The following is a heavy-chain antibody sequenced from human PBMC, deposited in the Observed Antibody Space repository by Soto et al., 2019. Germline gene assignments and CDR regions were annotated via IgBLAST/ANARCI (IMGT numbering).Heavy chain of an antibody. D-gene: IGHD5-12*01. V-gene: IGHV4-39*01. CDR1: GGSISSSSYY. Sequence: QLQLQESGPGLVKPSETLSLTCTVSGGSISSSSYYWGWIRQPPGKGLEWIGSIYYSGSTYYNPSIKSRVTITEKTSKNHLSLKLSSVTAADTAVYYCEVEYSGYKYYFDYWGQGTLVTVSS. CDR2: IYYSGST. CDR3: EVEYSGYKYYFDY. J-gene: IGHJ4*02.